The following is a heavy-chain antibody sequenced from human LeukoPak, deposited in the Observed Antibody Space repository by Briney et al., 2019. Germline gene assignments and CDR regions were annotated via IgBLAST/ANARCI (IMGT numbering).Heavy chain of an antibody. D-gene: IGHD3-22*01. CDR2: ISTSGST. J-gene: IGHJ5*02. CDR3: ARVSHYYDSSGYYPNWFDP. V-gene: IGHV4-4*07. Sequence: SETLSLTCTVSGGPISSYYWSWIRQPAGKGLEWIGRISTSGSTNYNPSLKSRVTMSVDTSNNQFSLKLSSVTAADTAVYYCARVSHYYDSSGYYPNWFDPWGQGTLVTVSS. CDR1: GGPISSYY.